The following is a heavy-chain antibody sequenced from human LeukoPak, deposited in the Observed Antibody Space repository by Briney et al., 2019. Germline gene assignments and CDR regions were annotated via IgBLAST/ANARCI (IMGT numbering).Heavy chain of an antibody. J-gene: IGHJ4*02. D-gene: IGHD3-10*01. CDR2: ISSSSSTI. CDR3: AREEITMVRGVIRHFDY. Sequence: GGSLRLSCAASGFTFSSYSMNWVRQAPGKGLEWVSYISSSSSTIYYADSVKGRFTISRDNSKNTLYLQMNSLRAEDTAVYYCAREEITMVRGVIRHFDYWGQGTLVTVSS. V-gene: IGHV3-48*01. CDR1: GFTFSSYS.